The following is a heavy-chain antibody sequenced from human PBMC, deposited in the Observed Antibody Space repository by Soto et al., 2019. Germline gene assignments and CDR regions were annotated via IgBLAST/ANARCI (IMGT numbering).Heavy chain of an antibody. Sequence: EVQLLESGGGLVQPGGSLRLSCAASGFTFSSYAMSWVRQAPGKGLEWVSAISGSGGSTYYADSVKGRFTISRDNSKNTLYLQMNSLRAEDTAVYYCAKGGRGIAVAGLNFDYWGQGTLVTVSS. CDR2: ISGSGGST. CDR1: GFTFSSYA. J-gene: IGHJ4*02. V-gene: IGHV3-23*01. D-gene: IGHD6-19*01. CDR3: AKGGRGIAVAGLNFDY.